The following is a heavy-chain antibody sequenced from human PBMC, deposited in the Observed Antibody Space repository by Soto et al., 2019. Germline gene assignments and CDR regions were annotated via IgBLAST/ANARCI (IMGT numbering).Heavy chain of an antibody. J-gene: IGHJ5*02. CDR2: ISVSVGST. CDR1: GFPFAPST. Sequence: PGGSLRLSCGVSGFPFAPSTMSWVRQAPGKGLEWVSTISVSVGSTYSADSVQGRFTVSSDISDNTLFLRMTSLTADDTAVYFWAKRDVPHSPPNAYCYDLWGGGVLVTVSS. D-gene: IGHD2-21*02. V-gene: IGHV3-23*01. CDR3: AKRDVPHSPPNAYCYDL.